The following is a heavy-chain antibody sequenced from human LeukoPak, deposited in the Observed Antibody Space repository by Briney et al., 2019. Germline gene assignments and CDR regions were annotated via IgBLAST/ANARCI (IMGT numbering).Heavy chain of an antibody. Sequence: GGSLRLSCAASGFPFSSYGMNWVRQAPGKGLEWVSYINSGGSNTFYADSVKGRFTISRDNSKNTLYLQMNSLRAEDTAVYYCARDHLTYYYDSSGYSAVVYWGQGTLVTVSS. CDR1: GFPFSSYG. J-gene: IGHJ4*02. D-gene: IGHD3-22*01. CDR2: INSGGSNT. V-gene: IGHV3-48*01. CDR3: ARDHLTYYYDSSGYSAVVY.